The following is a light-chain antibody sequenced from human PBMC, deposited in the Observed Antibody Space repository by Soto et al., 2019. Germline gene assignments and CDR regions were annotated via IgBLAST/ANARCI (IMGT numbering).Light chain of an antibody. CDR2: GAS. Sequence: EVGLARSPGSFPLSPGERATLSCRASQSVSSSYLAWYQQKPGQAPRLLIYGASSRATGIPDRFSGSGSGTDFTLTISRLEPEDFAVYFCQEDGSSPTTFGQGTKVDI. CDR1: QSVSSSY. V-gene: IGKV3-20*01. CDR3: QEDGSSPTT. J-gene: IGKJ1*01.